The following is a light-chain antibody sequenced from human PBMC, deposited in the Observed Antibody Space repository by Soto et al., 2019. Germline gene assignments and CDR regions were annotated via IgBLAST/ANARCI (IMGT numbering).Light chain of an antibody. J-gene: IGLJ1*01. V-gene: IGLV2-14*01. CDR3: SSHTSSSTRV. Sequence: QSALTQPASVSGSPGQSITISCTGTSSDVGGYNYVSWYQQHPGKAPKLMIYDVSNRPSGVSNRFSGSKSGNTAPLTISGLQAEDEAEYYCSSHTSSSTRVFGTGTKLTVL. CDR1: SSDVGGYNY. CDR2: DVS.